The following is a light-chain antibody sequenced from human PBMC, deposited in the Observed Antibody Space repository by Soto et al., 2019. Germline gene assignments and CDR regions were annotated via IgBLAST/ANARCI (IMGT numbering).Light chain of an antibody. CDR3: QQRSNWPPT. Sequence: ENVMTQSPSTLSVSTGESATLSCRASQRCSSDLAWYQQKTVQAPRLLIYGASTRATGIPARFSGSGYGTEFNLTISSLQPEDFAVYYCQQRSNWPPTFGQGTKVDIK. J-gene: IGKJ1*01. CDR2: GAS. CDR1: QRCSSD. V-gene: IGKV3-15*01.